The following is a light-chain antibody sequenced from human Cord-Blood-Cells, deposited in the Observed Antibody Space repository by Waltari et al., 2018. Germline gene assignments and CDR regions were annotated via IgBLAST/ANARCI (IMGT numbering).Light chain of an antibody. CDR1: SSDVGGYTY. CDR2: DVS. V-gene: IGLV2-14*01. CDR3: SSYTSSSTYV. Sequence: QSALTQPASVSGPPGQSFTPPCTGPSSDVGGYTYFSWYQQHPGKAPKLMIYDVSKRPSGVSNRFSGSKSGNTASLTISGLQAEDEADYYCSSYTSSSTYVFGTGTKVTVL. J-gene: IGLJ1*01.